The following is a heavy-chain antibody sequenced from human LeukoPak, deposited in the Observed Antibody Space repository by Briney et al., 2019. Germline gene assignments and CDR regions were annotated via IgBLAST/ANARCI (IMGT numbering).Heavy chain of an antibody. J-gene: IGHJ4*02. CDR1: GGSFSSGSYS. V-gene: IGHV4-61*02. CDR3: ASGDYASGEDY. Sequence: SQTLSLTCTFSGGSFSSGSYSWTSIRQPAGKGLEWIGRFYSSGSTNYNPSLKSRVTISLDTSKNQFSLKLSCVTAADTAVYYCASGDYASGEDYWGQGTLVTVSS. D-gene: IGHD3-10*01. CDR2: FYSSGST.